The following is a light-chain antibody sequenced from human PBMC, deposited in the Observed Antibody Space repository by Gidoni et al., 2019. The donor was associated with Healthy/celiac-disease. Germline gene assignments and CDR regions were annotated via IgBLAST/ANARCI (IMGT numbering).Light chain of an antibody. CDR1: QSVSSN. CDR2: GAS. J-gene: IGKJ1*01. Sequence: EIVMTQSPATRSVSPGERATRSCRASQSVSSNLDWYQQKPGQAPRLLIYGASTRATGIPARFSGSGSGTEFTLTISSLQSEDFAVYYCQQYNNWPRTFGQGTKVEIK. V-gene: IGKV3-15*01. CDR3: QQYNNWPRT.